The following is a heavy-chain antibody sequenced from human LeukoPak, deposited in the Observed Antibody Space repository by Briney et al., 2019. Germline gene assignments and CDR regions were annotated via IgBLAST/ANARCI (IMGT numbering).Heavy chain of an antibody. Sequence: KPGGSLRLSCAASGFTFSSYSMDWVRQAPGKGLEWVSFISSGVTSTYYADSVKGRFTISRDNAKNSLYLQTNSLRDEDKAVYYCVRDKGHYMDVWGKGTTVTVSS. V-gene: IGHV3-21*01. CDR3: VRDKGHYMDV. CDR2: ISSGVTST. CDR1: GFTFSSYS. J-gene: IGHJ6*03.